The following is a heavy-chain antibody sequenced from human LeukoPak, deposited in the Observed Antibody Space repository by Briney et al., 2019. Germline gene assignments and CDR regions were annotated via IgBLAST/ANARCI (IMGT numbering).Heavy chain of an antibody. V-gene: IGHV3-48*03. CDR3: AKDMGTSIAAASDY. Sequence: GGSLRLSCVASGFTLSSGEVNWVRQAPGKGLEWVSYISWSGDVIYYGDSVKGRFTISRDNAKNSVYLQMNSLRAEDTALYYCAKDMGTSIAAASDYWGQGTLVTVSS. J-gene: IGHJ4*02. CDR2: ISWSGDVI. CDR1: GFTLSSGE. D-gene: IGHD6-13*01.